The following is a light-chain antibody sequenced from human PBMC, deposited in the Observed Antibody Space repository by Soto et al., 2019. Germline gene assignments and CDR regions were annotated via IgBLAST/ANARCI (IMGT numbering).Light chain of an antibody. J-gene: IGKJ5*01. Sequence: DIQMPQSPSSLSASVGDRVTITCRASQSISTYLHWYQQKPGKAPNLLIYDASRLQSGVPSRFSGSGGGTDFTLSISSVQPEDFATYFCQQSYMDPITFGQGTRLEIK. CDR3: QQSYMDPIT. V-gene: IGKV1-39*01. CDR1: QSISTY. CDR2: DAS.